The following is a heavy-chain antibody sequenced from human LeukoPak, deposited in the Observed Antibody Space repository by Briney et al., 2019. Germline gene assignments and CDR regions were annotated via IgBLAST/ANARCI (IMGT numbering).Heavy chain of an antibody. V-gene: IGHV4-4*02. Sequence: SGTLSLTCAVSGGSISSSNWWSWVRQPPGKGLEWIGSIYYSGSTNYNPSLKSRVTISVDTSKNQFSLKLSSVTAADTAVYYCARVGYDYVWGSYGVPTWGQGTLVTVSS. CDR1: GGSISSSNW. CDR2: IYYSGST. CDR3: ARVGYDYVWGSYGVPT. J-gene: IGHJ5*02. D-gene: IGHD3-16*01.